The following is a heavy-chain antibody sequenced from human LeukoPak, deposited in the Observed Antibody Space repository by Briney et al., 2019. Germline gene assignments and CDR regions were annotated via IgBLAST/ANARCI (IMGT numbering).Heavy chain of an antibody. CDR1: GFIFNNYG. CDR2: ISNDGGGT. J-gene: IGHJ5*02. Sequence: GGSLRLSCAASGFIFNNYGLIWVRQAPGKGLEWVSAISNDGGGTNYADFVKGRFTISRDNSKNTLFLQMNSLRAEDTALYYCARGSSGYFVDLWGQGTLVTVSS. D-gene: IGHD3-22*01. CDR3: ARGSSGYFVDL. V-gene: IGHV3-23*01.